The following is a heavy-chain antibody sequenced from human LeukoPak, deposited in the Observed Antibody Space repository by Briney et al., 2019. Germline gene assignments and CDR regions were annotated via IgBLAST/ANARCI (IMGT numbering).Heavy chain of an antibody. J-gene: IGHJ3*02. V-gene: IGHV4-30-2*01. CDR2: FYHSGST. CDR3: ARETSYPGSEWELGDAFDI. Sequence: PSETLSLTCTVSGGSISSGGYYWSWIRQPPGKGLEWIGYFYHSGSTYYNPSLKSRVTISVDRSKNQFSLKLSSVTAADTAVYYCARETSYPGSEWELGDAFDIWGQGTMVTVTS. D-gene: IGHD1-26*01. CDR1: GGSISSGGYY.